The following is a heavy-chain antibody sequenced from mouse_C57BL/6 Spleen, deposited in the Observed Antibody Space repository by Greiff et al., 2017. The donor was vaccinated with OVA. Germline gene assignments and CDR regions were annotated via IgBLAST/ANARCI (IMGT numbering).Heavy chain of an antibody. CDR3: AREQGNYFFDY. CDR2: IDPSDSYT. D-gene: IGHD2-1*01. V-gene: IGHV1-69*01. Sequence: VQLQQPGAELVMPGASVKLSCKASGYTFTSYWMHWVKQRPGQGLEWIGEIDPSDSYTNYNQKFKGKSTLTVDKSSSTAYMQLSSLTSEDSAVYYCAREQGNYFFDYWGQGTTLTVSS. CDR1: GYTFTSYW. J-gene: IGHJ2*01.